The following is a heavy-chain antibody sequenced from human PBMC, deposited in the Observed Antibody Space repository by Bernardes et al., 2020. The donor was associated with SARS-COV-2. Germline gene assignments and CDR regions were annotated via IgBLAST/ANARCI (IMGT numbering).Heavy chain of an antibody. CDR1: GFTVSSNY. CDR3: ARDQGGSYGLDY. D-gene: IGHD5-18*01. V-gene: IGHV3-53*01. J-gene: IGHJ4*02. Sequence: GGSLRLSCAASGFTVSSNYMSWVRQAPVKGLEWVSVIYSDGSTNYADSVKGRFTLSRDNSKNTLYLQMNSLRAEDTAVYYCARDQGGSYGLDYWGQGTLVTVSS. CDR2: IYSDGST.